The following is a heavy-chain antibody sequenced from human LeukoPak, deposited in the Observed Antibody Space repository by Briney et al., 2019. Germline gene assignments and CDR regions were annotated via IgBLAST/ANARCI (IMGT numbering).Heavy chain of an antibody. V-gene: IGHV4-34*01. D-gene: IGHD4-11*01. CDR3: ARVPVTRVDY. CDR2: INHSGST. J-gene: IGHJ4*02. CDR1: GGSSSGYY. Sequence: SETLSLTCAVYGGSSSGYYWSWIRQPPGKGLEWIGEINHSGSTNYNPSLKSRVTISVDTSKNQFSLKLSSVTAADTAVYYCARVPVTRVDYWGQGTLVTVSS.